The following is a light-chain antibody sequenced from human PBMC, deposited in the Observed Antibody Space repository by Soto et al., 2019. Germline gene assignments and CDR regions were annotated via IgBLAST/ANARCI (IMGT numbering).Light chain of an antibody. CDR1: QSVSIK. CDR3: QQYNNWPPIT. V-gene: IGKV3-15*01. CDR2: DTS. Sequence: EIVMTQSPATLSVSPGERATLSCRASQSVSIKLAWYQQKPGQAPRLLIYDTSTRATGIPARFSGSGSGTEFTLTISSLHSEDFAVYYCQQYNNWPPITFCQGTRLEIK. J-gene: IGKJ5*01.